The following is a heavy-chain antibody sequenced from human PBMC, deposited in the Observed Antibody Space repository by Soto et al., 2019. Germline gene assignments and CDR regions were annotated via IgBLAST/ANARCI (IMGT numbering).Heavy chain of an antibody. CDR1: GFTFSSYA. Sequence: GGSLRLSCAASGFTFSSYAMHWVRQAPGKGLEWVAVISYDGSNKYYADSVKGRFTISRDNSKNTLYLQMNSLRAEDTAVYYCARASIAAAESQYFQHWGQGTLVTV. J-gene: IGHJ1*01. CDR2: ISYDGSNK. D-gene: IGHD6-13*01. CDR3: ARASIAAAESQYFQH. V-gene: IGHV3-30-3*01.